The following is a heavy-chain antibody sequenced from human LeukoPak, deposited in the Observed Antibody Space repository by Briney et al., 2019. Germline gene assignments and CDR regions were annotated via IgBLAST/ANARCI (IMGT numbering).Heavy chain of an antibody. V-gene: IGHV3-23*01. Sequence: PGGSLRLSCAASGFTFSSYAMSWVRQAPGKGLEWVSAISGSGGSTYYADSVKGRFTISRDNSKNTLYLQMNSLRAEDTAVYYCAKVGITLVRGVIRKHAFDIWGQGTNVPGSS. CDR1: GFTFSSYA. CDR2: ISGSGGST. J-gene: IGHJ3*02. D-gene: IGHD3-10*01. CDR3: AKVGITLVRGVIRKHAFDI.